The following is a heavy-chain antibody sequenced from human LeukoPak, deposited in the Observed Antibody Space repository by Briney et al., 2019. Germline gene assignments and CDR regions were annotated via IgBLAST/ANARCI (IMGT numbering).Heavy chain of an antibody. CDR1: GYTLTELS. D-gene: IGHD1-26*01. CDR3: ATDQVVGATMGC. V-gene: IGHV1-24*01. J-gene: IGHJ4*02. CDR2: FDPEDGET. Sequence: ASVKVSCKVSGYTLTELSMHWVRQAPGKGLEWMGGFDPEDGETIYAQKFQGRVTMTEDTSTDTAYMELSSLRSEDTAVYYCATDQVVGATMGCWGQGTLVTVSS.